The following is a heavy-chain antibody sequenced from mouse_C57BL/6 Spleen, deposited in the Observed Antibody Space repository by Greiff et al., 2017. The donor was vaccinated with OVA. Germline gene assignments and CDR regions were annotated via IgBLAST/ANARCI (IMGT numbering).Heavy chain of an antibody. V-gene: IGHV1-64*01. CDR1: GYTFTSYW. CDR3: ARSWGYGSSGGAWFAY. CDR2: IHPNSGST. J-gene: IGHJ3*01. Sequence: QVQLQQPGAELVKPGASVKLSCKASGYTFTSYWMHWVKQRPGQGLEWIGMIHPNSGSTNYNEKFQSKATLTVDKSSSTAYMQLSSLTSEDSAVYYGARSWGYGSSGGAWFAYWGQGTLVTVSA. D-gene: IGHD1-1*01.